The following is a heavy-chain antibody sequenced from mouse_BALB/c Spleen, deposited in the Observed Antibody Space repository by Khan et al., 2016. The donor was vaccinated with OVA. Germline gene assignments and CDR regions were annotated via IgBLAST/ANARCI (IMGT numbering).Heavy chain of an antibody. CDR2: ISNGGGST. V-gene: IGHV5-12-2*01. CDR3: ARHGNYVSFDY. Sequence: EVELVESGGGLVQPGGSLKLSCAASGFTFSSYIMSWVRQTPEKRLEWVAYISNGGGSTYYLDTVKGRFTISRDNAKNTLYLQMGRLKSEDTAMYYCARHGNYVSFDYWGQGTTLTVSS. D-gene: IGHD2-1*01. CDR1: GFTFSSYI. J-gene: IGHJ2*01.